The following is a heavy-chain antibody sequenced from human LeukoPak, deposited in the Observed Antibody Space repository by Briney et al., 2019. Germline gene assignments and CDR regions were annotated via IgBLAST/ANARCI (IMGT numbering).Heavy chain of an antibody. V-gene: IGHV3-30*02. CDR3: AKVFAFEDY. CDR2: IRYDGTNK. Sequence: PGGSLRLSCAASGFTFSRFGMHWVRQAPGKGLEWVAFIRYDGTNKYSADSVKGRFTISRDNAKNTLYLQMNSLRAEDTAVYYCAKVFAFEDYWGQGTLDTVSS. J-gene: IGHJ4*02. CDR1: GFTFSRFG. D-gene: IGHD3-9*01.